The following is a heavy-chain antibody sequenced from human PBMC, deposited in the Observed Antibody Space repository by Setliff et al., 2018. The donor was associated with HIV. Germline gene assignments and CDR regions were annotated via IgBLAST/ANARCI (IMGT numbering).Heavy chain of an antibody. J-gene: IGHJ6*03. Sequence: GGSLRLSCAASGFTVSSNSMSWVRQAPGKGLEWVSAISGPGGTAYYADSVKGRLTISRDNSKNTLYLQMNSLRAEDTAVYYCARAGVVEGYYYYYYMDVWGKGTTVTVSS. CDR2: ISGPGGTA. D-gene: IGHD2-15*01. CDR1: GFTVSSNS. CDR3: ARAGVVEGYYYYYYMDV. V-gene: IGHV3-23*01.